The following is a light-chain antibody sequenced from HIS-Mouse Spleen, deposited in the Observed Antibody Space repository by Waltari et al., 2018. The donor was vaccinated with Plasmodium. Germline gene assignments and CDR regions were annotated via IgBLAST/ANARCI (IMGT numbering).Light chain of an antibody. CDR1: QGISSY. CDR2: AAS. J-gene: IGKJ4*01. Sequence: AIRMTQSPSSFSASTGDRVTITCRASQGISSYLAWYQQKPGKAPKLLIYAASTLQSGVPSRFSGSGSGTEFTLTISCLQSEDFATYYCQQYYSYLLTFGGGTKVKIK. CDR3: QQYYSYLLT. V-gene: IGKV1-8*01.